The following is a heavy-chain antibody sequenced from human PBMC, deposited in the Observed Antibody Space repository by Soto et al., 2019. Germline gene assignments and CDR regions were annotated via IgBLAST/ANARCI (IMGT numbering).Heavy chain of an antibody. V-gene: IGHV3-30-3*01. CDR2: ISYDGSNK. CDR3: ARDLWEQWLPCYYYYGMDV. CDR1: GFTFSSYA. D-gene: IGHD6-19*01. J-gene: IGHJ6*02. Sequence: QVQLVESGGGVVQPGRSLRLSCAASGFTFSSYAMHWVRQAPGKGLEWVAVISYDGSNKYYADSVKGRFTISRDNSHNTPYLQMNSLRGEDTAVYYCARDLWEQWLPCYYYYGMDVWGQGTTVTVSS.